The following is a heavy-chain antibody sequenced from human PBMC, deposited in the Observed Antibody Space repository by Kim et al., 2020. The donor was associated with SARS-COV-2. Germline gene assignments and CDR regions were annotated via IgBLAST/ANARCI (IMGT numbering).Heavy chain of an antibody. CDR2: ISYDGSNK. CDR3: ARDHEAVYPTVVTRGDY. J-gene: IGHJ4*02. D-gene: IGHD4-17*01. V-gene: IGHV3-30-3*01. CDR1: GFTFSSYA. Sequence: GGSLRLSCAASGFTFSSYAMHWVRQAPGKGLEWVAVISYDGSNKYYADSVKGRFTISRDNSKNTLYLQMNSLRAEDTAVYYCARDHEAVYPTVVTRGDYWGQGTLVTVSS.